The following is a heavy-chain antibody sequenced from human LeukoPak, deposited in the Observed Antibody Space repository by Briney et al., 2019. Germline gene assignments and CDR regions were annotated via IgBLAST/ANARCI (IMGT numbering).Heavy chain of an antibody. CDR3: AKDGNWALYDSSGYYGY. CDR1: GFTFSSYG. CDR2: TSYDGSNK. J-gene: IGHJ4*02. V-gene: IGHV3-30*18. D-gene: IGHD3-22*01. Sequence: GGSLRLSCAASGFTFSSYGMHWVRQAPGKGLEWVAVTSYDGSNKYYADTVKGRFTISRDNSKNTLYLQMNSLRAEDTAVYYCAKDGNWALYDSSGYYGYWGQGTLVTVSS.